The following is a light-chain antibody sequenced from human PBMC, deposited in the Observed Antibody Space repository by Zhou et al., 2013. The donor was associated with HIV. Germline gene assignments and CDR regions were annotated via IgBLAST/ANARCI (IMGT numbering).Light chain of an antibody. Sequence: EVVLTQSPGTLSLSPGERATLSCRASQTVSTTYLAWYQHKPGQAPRLLIYDTSTRATGIPDRFSGSGTGSGTDFTLTISRLEPEDVAVYYCQQHGSSPFTFGGGTNGGDQT. CDR2: DTS. V-gene: IGKV3-20*01. CDR3: QQHGSSPFT. J-gene: IGKJ4*01. CDR1: QTVSTTY.